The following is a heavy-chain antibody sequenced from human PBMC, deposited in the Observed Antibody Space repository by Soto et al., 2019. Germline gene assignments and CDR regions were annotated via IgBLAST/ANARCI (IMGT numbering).Heavy chain of an antibody. V-gene: IGHV3-9*01. J-gene: IGHJ4*02. Sequence: GGSLRLSCAASGFTFDDYAMHWVRQAPGKGLEWVSGISGNSGFNDYADSVKGQFTISRDNGKKSLYLQMDSLRAEDTAFYYCAKGSTITFGEAIVGRYYYFDYWGQGTLVTVSS. D-gene: IGHD3-16*02. CDR1: GFTFDDYA. CDR3: AKGSTITFGEAIVGRYYYFDY. CDR2: ISGNSGFN.